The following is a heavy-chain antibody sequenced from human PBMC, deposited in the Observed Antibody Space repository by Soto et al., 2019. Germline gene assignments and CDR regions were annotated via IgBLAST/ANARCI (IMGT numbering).Heavy chain of an antibody. CDR1: GGSITTYY. CDR3: ARSYYLTSGKPYYFDY. V-gene: IGHV4-59*01. J-gene: IGHJ4*02. Sequence: SETLSLTCTVSGGSITTYYWSWIRQPPGKGLEWIGYIQYSGNTNYNPSLKSRVTISVDTSKNQFSLGLSSATAADTALYYCARSYYLTSGKPYYFDYWGQGTLVTVSS. D-gene: IGHD3-10*01. CDR2: IQYSGNT.